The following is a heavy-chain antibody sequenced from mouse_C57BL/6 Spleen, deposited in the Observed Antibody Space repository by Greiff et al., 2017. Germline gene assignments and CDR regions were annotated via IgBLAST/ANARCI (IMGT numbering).Heavy chain of an antibody. CDR1: GYTFTSYW. Sequence: QVQLKQPGAELVMPGASVKLSCKASGYTFTSYWMHWVKQRPGQGLEWIGEIDPSDSYTNYNQKFKGKSTLTVDKSSSTAYMRLSSLTSADSAVYYCASELQTGVAYRGHAALVTV. CDR2: IDPSDSYT. V-gene: IGHV1-69*01. D-gene: IGHD2-1*01. CDR3: ASELQTGVAY. J-gene: IGHJ3*01.